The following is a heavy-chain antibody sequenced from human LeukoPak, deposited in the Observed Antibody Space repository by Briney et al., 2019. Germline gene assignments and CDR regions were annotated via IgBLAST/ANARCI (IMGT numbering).Heavy chain of an antibody. Sequence: ASVKVSCKASGYTFTGYYMHWVRQAPGQGLEWMGWTNPNSGGTNYAQKFQGRVTMTRDTSISTAYMELSRLRSDDTAVYYCARDYGATGHYYYYYYMDVWGKGTTVTVSS. CDR3: ARDYGATGHYYYYYYMDV. V-gene: IGHV1-2*02. CDR2: TNPNSGGT. J-gene: IGHJ6*03. D-gene: IGHD1-26*01. CDR1: GYTFTGYY.